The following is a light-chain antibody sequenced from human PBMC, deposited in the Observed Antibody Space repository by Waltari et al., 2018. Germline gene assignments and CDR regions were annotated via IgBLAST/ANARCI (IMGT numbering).Light chain of an antibody. CDR1: SYNIGTNA. J-gene: IGLJ3*02. V-gene: IGLV1-36*01. Sequence: QSVLTQPHSVSEAPRQRVTIPCAGSSYNIGTNAVHWYLQPQGKAPTVLIYYDDLLPSGVSDRFSGSKSGTSASLAISGLQSQDEAVYYCAAWDDSLSGWVFGGGTKLTVL. CDR3: AAWDDSLSGWV. CDR2: YDD.